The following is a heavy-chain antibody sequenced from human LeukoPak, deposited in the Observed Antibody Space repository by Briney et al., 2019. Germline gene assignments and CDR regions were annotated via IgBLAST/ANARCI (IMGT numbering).Heavy chain of an antibody. D-gene: IGHD6-6*01. CDR3: ARVDTIYSSSSEWDFDY. J-gene: IGHJ4*02. CDR1: GNSFTNYN. V-gene: IGHV1-46*01. Sequence: ASVKVSCKASGNSFTNYNMHWVRLAPGQGLEWMGIITPSDGATNYAQKFQGRVAMTRDTSTSTVYMELSSLRSEDTAVYYCARVDTIYSSSSEWDFDYWGQGTLVTVSS. CDR2: ITPSDGAT.